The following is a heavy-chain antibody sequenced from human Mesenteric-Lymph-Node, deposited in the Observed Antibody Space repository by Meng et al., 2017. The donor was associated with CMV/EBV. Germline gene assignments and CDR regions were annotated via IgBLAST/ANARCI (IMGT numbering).Heavy chain of an antibody. D-gene: IGHD5-18*01. V-gene: IGHV4-39*07. CDR1: GGSIISSSYY. J-gene: IGHJ4*02. CDR3: ARGGGLPDY. Sequence: SETLSLTCTVSGGSIISSSYYWGWIRQPPGQGLEWIGSVYYSGNTYNHPSLKSRDTISVDTSKNQFSLKLTSVTAADTAVYYCARGGGLPDYWGQGTLVTVSS. CDR2: VYYSGNT.